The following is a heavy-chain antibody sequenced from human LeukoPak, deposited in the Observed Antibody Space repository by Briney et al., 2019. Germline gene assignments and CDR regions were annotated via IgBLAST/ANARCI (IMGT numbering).Heavy chain of an antibody. CDR1: GFPFSSYG. D-gene: IGHD3-9*01. V-gene: IGHV3-74*01. J-gene: IGHJ4*02. CDR3: ARGADSGYSSDN. Sequence: GGSLRLSCAASGFPFSSYGMHWVRQAPGKGLVWVSRINSDGRSTNYADSVKGRFTISRDNAKNTLYLQMNSLRAEDTAVYYCARGADSGYSSDNWGQGTLVSVSS. CDR2: INSDGRST.